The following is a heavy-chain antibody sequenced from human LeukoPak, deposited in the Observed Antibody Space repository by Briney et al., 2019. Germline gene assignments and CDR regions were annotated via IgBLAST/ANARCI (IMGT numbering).Heavy chain of an antibody. Sequence: SVKVSCKASGGTFSSYAISWVRQAPGQGLEWMGGIIPIFGTANYAQKFQGRVTITTDESTSTAYMELSSLRSEDTAVYYCAREVGWLHTHNWFDPWGQGTLVTVSS. CDR2: IIPIFGTA. D-gene: IGHD5-24*01. J-gene: IGHJ5*02. CDR1: GGTFSSYA. CDR3: AREVGWLHTHNWFDP. V-gene: IGHV1-69*05.